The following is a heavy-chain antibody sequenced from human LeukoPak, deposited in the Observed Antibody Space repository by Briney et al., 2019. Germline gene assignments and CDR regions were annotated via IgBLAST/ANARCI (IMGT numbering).Heavy chain of an antibody. CDR3: AKASSSWYTKPFVY. V-gene: IGHV3-23*01. D-gene: IGHD6-13*01. Sequence: GGPLRLSCAASGFTFSSYAMSWVRQAPGKGLVWVSAISGSGGSTYYADSVKGRFTISRDNSKNTLYLQMNSLRAEDTAVYYCAKASSSWYTKPFVYWGQGTLVTVSS. CDR2: ISGSGGST. J-gene: IGHJ4*02. CDR1: GFTFSSYA.